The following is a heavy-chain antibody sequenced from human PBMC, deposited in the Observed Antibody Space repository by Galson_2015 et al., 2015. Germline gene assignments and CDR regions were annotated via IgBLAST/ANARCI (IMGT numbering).Heavy chain of an antibody. J-gene: IGHJ4*02. CDR2: IKQDGSEK. D-gene: IGHD6-19*01. CDR3: ARERGVMEGQWLVRAEVYYFDY. V-gene: IGHV3-7*05. CDR1: GFTFSSYW. Sequence: SLRLSCAASGFTFSSYWMSWVRQAPGKGLEWVANIKQDGSEKYYVDSVKGRFTISRDNAKNSLYLQMNSLRAEDTAVYYCARERGVMEGQWLVRAEVYYFDYWGQGTLVTVSS.